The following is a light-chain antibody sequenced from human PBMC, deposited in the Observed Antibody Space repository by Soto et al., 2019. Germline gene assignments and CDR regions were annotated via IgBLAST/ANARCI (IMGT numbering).Light chain of an antibody. CDR3: QQYGSSPLT. J-gene: IGKJ5*01. V-gene: IGKV3-20*01. CDR1: ESVSSSY. Sequence: EIVLTQSPGTLSLSPGERGTLSCSASESVSSSYLGWYHQKPGEPPRLLIYCAYRRATGITDRFSSSGSGTDFTLTISRLEPEAFTVYCCQQYGSSPLTVGRGTRLEIK. CDR2: CAY.